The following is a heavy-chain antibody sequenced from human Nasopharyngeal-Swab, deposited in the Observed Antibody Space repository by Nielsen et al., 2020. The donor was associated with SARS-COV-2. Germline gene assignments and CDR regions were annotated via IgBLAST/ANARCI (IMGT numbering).Heavy chain of an antibody. V-gene: IGHV4-38-2*02. CDR1: GYSISSGYY. CDR2: IYHSGST. CDR3: AKERSGFFDY. J-gene: IGHJ4*02. D-gene: IGHD3-22*01. Sequence: GSLRLSCTVSGYSISSGYYWGWIRQPLGKGLEWIGSIYHSGSTYYNPSLKSRVTISVDTSKNQFSLKLSSVTAADTAVYYCAKERSGFFDYWGQGTLVTVSS.